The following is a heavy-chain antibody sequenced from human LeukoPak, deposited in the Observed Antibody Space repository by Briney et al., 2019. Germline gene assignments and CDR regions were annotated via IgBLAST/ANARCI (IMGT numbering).Heavy chain of an antibody. Sequence: GGSLRLSCAASGFTFSSYGMHWVRQAPGKGLEWVAVISYDGSNKYYADSVKGRFTISRDNSKNTLYLQMNSLRAEDTAVYYCAKDFLDNRERPYYMDVWGKGTTVTVSS. CDR1: GFTFSSYG. J-gene: IGHJ6*03. CDR3: AKDFLDNRERPYYMDV. D-gene: IGHD1-1*01. CDR2: ISYDGSNK. V-gene: IGHV3-30*18.